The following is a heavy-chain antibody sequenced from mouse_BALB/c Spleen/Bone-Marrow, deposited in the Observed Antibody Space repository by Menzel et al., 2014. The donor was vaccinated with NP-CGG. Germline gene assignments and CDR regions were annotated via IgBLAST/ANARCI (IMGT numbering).Heavy chain of an antibody. D-gene: IGHD2-1*01. CDR1: GYTFTSYY. Sequence: QVHVKQSGAELVKPEASVRLSCKASGYTFTSYYMYWVKQRPGQGLEWIGEINPSNGGTNFNEKFKSKATLTVDKSSSTAYMQLSSLTSEDSAVYYCTRSYYGNYFDVWGAGTTVTVSS. CDR3: TRSYYGNYFDV. V-gene: IGHV1S81*02. CDR2: INPSNGGT. J-gene: IGHJ1*01.